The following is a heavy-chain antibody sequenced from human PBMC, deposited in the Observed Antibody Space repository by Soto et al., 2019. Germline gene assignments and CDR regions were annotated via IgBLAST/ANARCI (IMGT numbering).Heavy chain of an antibody. J-gene: IGHJ6*02. D-gene: IGHD1-20*01. CDR3: AKDTLTATTFGMDV. Sequence: EVQLVESGGGLVQPGRSLRLSCAVSGFTFDDYAIHWVRQAPGKGLEWVSGISWNTGSIGYADSVKGRFTISSDKAKNSLYLQMNSLRAEDTALYYCAKDTLTATTFGMDVWGQGTTVTVSS. CDR2: ISWNTGSI. CDR1: GFTFDDYA. V-gene: IGHV3-9*01.